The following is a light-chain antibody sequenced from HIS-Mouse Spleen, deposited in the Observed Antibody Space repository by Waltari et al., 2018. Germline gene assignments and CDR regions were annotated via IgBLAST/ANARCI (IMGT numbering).Light chain of an antibody. J-gene: IGLJ2*01. CDR1: KLGDKY. CDR2: QDS. Sequence: SYELTQPPSVSVSPGQTASITCSGDKLGDKYACWYQQKPGQSPVLVIYQDSKRPSGIPERFPGSNSGNTATLTISGTQAMDEADYYYQAWDSSTVVFGGGTKLTVL. CDR3: QAWDSSTVV. V-gene: IGLV3-1*01.